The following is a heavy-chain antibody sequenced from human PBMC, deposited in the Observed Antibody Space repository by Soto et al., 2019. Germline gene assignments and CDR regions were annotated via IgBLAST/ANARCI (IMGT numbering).Heavy chain of an antibody. CDR1: GFSLSTSGVG. Sequence: QITLKESGPTLVRPTQTLTLTCTFSGFSLSTSGVGVGWIRQCPGQTLERLAIIVWDDDNRYSPSLRSRLTIPKDTAKNQFVLTITNMDPGDTAKYYCAYNCYSKSPPPHWCQGTPITISS. CDR2: IVWDDDN. V-gene: IGHV2-5*02. J-gene: IGHJ1*01. CDR3: AYNCYSKSPPPH. D-gene: IGHD4-4*01.